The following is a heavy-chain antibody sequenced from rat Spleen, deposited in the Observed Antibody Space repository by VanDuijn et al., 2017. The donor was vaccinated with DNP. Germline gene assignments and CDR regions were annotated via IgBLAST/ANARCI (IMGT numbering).Heavy chain of an antibody. CDR2: INSGGGHA. CDR3: AKHLDA. V-gene: IGHV5-58*01. CDR1: GFTFTGYW. Sequence: EVQLVETGGGLVQPGRSLKLSCVASGFTFTGYWMYWIRQAPGKGLEWIASINSGGGHAFYPDSVKGRFTISRDNAENTIYLQMNRLRSEDTATYYCAKHLDAWGQGTSVTVSS. J-gene: IGHJ4*01.